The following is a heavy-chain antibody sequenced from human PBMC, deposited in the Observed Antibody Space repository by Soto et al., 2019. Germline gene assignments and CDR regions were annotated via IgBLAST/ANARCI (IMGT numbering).Heavy chain of an antibody. CDR3: ARQPIPGGYDFWRGDKGNDY. V-gene: IGHV3-7*01. D-gene: IGHD3-3*01. Sequence: PGGSLRLSCAASGFTFSSYWMSWVRQAPGKGLEWMANIKQDGSEKYYVDSVKGRFTISRDNAKNSLYLQMNSLRAEETAVYYCARQPIPGGYDFWRGDKGNDYWGQGTLVTVSS. J-gene: IGHJ4*02. CDR1: GFTFSSYW. CDR2: IKQDGSEK.